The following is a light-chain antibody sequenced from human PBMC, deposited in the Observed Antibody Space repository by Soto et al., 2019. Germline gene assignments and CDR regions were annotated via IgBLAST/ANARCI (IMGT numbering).Light chain of an antibody. V-gene: IGKV3-20*01. Sequence: EIVLTQSPGTLPVSPGERATLSCRASQTISSNYLAWYQQKPGQAPSLLIYGTSSRATGIPDRFSGSGSGTDFILTISRLEPEDSAIYYCQQYGSWTFGQGTKVEIK. CDR1: QTISSNY. J-gene: IGKJ1*01. CDR2: GTS. CDR3: QQYGSWT.